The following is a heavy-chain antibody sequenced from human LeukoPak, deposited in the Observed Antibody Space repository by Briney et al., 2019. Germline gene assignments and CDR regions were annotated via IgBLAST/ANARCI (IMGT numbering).Heavy chain of an antibody. V-gene: IGHV3-23*01. CDR3: ARSIYSSGWYPFDF. Sequence: GGSLRLSCAASGFTFSSYTMSWVRQAPGKGLEWVSTITTSDGNTYYADSVKGRFTISRDNSKNTLYLQMNSLRAEDTAVYYCARSIYSSGWYPFDFWGQGTLVTVSS. CDR2: ITTSDGNT. D-gene: IGHD6-19*01. CDR1: GFTFSSYT. J-gene: IGHJ4*02.